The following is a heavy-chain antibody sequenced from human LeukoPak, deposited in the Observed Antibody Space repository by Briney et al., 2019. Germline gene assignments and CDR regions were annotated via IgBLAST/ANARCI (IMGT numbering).Heavy chain of an antibody. V-gene: IGHV3-21*01. CDR3: ARGRNGGGPNYYFDY. CDR1: GFTFDNYA. Sequence: GGSLRLSCAASGFTFDNYAMHWVRQAPGKGLEWVSSISSSSSYIYSADSLKGRFTISRDNAKNSLYLQMNSLRAEDTAVYYCARGRNGGGPNYYFDYWGQGTLVTVSS. J-gene: IGHJ4*02. CDR2: ISSSSSYI. D-gene: IGHD3-10*01.